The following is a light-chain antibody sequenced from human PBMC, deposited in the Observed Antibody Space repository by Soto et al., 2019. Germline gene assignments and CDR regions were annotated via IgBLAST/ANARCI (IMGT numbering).Light chain of an antibody. CDR2: GAS. J-gene: IGKJ5*01. CDR3: QQRSSWPIT. Sequence: EIVLTQSPASLSLSPGERATLSCRASQSVDSYLVWYQQKRGQAPRLLIFGASNRATGIPARFSGSGSGTDFTLTIHSLEPEDFAVYYCQQRSSWPITVGQGPRLEIK. CDR1: QSVDSY. V-gene: IGKV3-11*01.